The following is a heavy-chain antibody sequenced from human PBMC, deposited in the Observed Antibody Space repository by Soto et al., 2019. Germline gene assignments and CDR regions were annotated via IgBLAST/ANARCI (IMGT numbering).Heavy chain of an antibody. V-gene: IGHV3-23*01. CDR1: GFTFSSYA. CDR3: AKDHFGVLAPRGYDWFDP. J-gene: IGHJ5*02. CDR2: ISGSGGST. Sequence: PGGSLRLSCAASGFTFSSYAMSWVRQAPGKGLEWVSAISGSGGSTYYADSVKGRFTISRDNSKNTLYLQMNSLRAEDTAVYYCAKDHFGVLAPRGYDWFDPWGQGNLVTVSS. D-gene: IGHD3-3*01.